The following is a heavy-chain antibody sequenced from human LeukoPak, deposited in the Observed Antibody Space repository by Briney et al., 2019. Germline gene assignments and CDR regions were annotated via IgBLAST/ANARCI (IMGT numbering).Heavy chain of an antibody. CDR1: GFTFSSYA. J-gene: IGHJ6*02. CDR2: ISGSGGST. CDR3: AKAVRHCANGVCYSAYFYYSGMDV. D-gene: IGHD2-8*01. V-gene: IGHV3-23*01. Sequence: GGSLRLSCAASGFTFSSYAMTWVRQAPGKGLEWVSAISGSGGSTYYADSVKGRFTISRDNSKKTLYLQMNRPRAEDTAVYYCAKAVRHCANGVCYSAYFYYSGMDVWGQGTKVAVSS.